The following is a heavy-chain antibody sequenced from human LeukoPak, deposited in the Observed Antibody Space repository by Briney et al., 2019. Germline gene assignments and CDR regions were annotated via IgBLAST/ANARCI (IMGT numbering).Heavy chain of an antibody. D-gene: IGHD3-10*01. CDR3: AILSITMVRGALPHDY. V-gene: IGHV1-69*13. CDR1: GGTFSSYA. CDR2: IIPIFGTA. J-gene: IGHJ4*02. Sequence: ASVKVSCKASGGTFSSYAISWVRQAPGQGLEWMGGIIPIFGTANYAQKFQGRVTITADESTSTAYMELSSLRSEDTAVYYCAILSITMVRGALPHDYWGQGTLVTVSS.